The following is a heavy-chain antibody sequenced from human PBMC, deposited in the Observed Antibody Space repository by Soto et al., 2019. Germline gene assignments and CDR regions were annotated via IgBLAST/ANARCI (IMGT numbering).Heavy chain of an antibody. Sequence: PSASLSLTCTVSGASTSSHYWIWIRQPPGMRLEWIGYIYYSGSTNYNPSLKSRVTISVDTSKNQFSLKLSSVTAADTAVYYCAREYSDSSGYPFRPYYYYGMDVWGQGTTVT. CDR3: AREYSDSSGYPFRPYYYYGMDV. CDR1: GASTSSHY. J-gene: IGHJ6*02. D-gene: IGHD3-22*01. CDR2: IYYSGST. V-gene: IGHV4-59*11.